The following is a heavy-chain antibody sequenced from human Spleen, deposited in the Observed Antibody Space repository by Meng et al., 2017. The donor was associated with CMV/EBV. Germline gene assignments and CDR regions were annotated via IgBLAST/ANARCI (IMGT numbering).Heavy chain of an antibody. CDR3: AREYCSSTSCYQDFDY. V-gene: IGHV6-1*01. J-gene: IGHJ4*02. CDR2: TYYRSEWYN. CDR1: GDSVSSNSAA. D-gene: IGHD2-2*01. Sequence: SQTLSLTCAISGDSVSSNSAAWNWIRQSPSRGLEWLGRTYYRSEWYNDYAVSVKSRITINPDTSKNQFSLQLNSVTPEDTAVYYCAREYCSSTSCYQDFDYWGQGTLVTVSS.